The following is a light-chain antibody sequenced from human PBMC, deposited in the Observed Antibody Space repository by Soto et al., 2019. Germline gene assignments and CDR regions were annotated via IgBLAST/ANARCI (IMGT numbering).Light chain of an antibody. Sequence: EIVLTQSPATPSLSPGERAALSCRASQSVSSYLAWYQQKPGQAPRLLIYDASNRATGIPARFSGSGSGTDFTLTISSLEPEDFALYYCQHRSNWHITFGQGTRLEIK. CDR3: QHRSNWHIT. CDR1: QSVSSY. CDR2: DAS. V-gene: IGKV3-11*01. J-gene: IGKJ5*01.